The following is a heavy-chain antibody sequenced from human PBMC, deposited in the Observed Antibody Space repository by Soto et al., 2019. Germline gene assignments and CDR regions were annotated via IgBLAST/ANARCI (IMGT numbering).Heavy chain of an antibody. CDR2: ISYSGGDT. J-gene: IGHJ1*01. CDR1: GFTFSNYA. D-gene: IGHD2-15*01. Sequence: EVQLLESGGGLVQPGGSLRLSCAASGFTFSNYAMSWVRQAPGKGLEWVSAISYSGGDTYYADSVKGRFTISRDNSKDTLYLQLNSLRADDTAVYFCAKALSSGGAQGYFHHWGQGTLVTVSS. CDR3: AKALSSGGAQGYFHH. V-gene: IGHV3-23*01.